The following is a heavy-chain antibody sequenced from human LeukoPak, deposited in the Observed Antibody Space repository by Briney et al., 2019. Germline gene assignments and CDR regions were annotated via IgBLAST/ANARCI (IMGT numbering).Heavy chain of an antibody. J-gene: IGHJ4*02. D-gene: IGHD5-18*01. CDR2: VYYGGST. Sequence: PSETLPLTCTVSGASVSIGGPYWSWIRQPPGKELESIAYVYYGGSTYYNPSLQSRVTISVDTSKNQFFLKLRSVAAADTAVYYCARGRGYGYGIDYWGQGTLVTVSS. CDR1: GASVSIGGPY. V-gene: IGHV4-61*08. CDR3: ARGRGYGYGIDY.